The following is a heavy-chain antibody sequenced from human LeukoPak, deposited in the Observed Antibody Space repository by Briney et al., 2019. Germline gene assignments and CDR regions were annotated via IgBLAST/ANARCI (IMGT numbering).Heavy chain of an antibody. CDR3: ARQEATVTTSSTLYYYGMDV. J-gene: IGHJ6*02. D-gene: IGHD4-17*01. CDR1: GGSISSGDYY. Sequence: SETLSLTCTVSGGSISSGDYYWSWIRQPPGKGLEWIGYIYYSGSTYYNPSLKSRVTISVDTSKNQFSLKLSSVTAADTAVYYCARQEATVTTSSTLYYYGMDVWGQGTTVTVSS. CDR2: IYYSGST. V-gene: IGHV4-30-4*01.